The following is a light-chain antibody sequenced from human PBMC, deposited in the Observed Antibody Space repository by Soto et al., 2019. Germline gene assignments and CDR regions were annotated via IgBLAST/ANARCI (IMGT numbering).Light chain of an antibody. Sequence: EIQMTQSPSTLSASLGERVTLTCRASQSISSKLAWYQQKPGKAPKLLIYDASSLESGVPSRFSGSGSGTEFTLTISSLQPDDFATYYCEEYNSYSPTFGQGTKVDIK. CDR3: EEYNSYSPT. CDR2: DAS. CDR1: QSISSK. V-gene: IGKV1-5*01. J-gene: IGKJ1*01.